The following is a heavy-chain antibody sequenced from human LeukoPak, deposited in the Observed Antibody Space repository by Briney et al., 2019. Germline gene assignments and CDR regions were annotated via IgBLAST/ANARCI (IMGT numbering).Heavy chain of an antibody. V-gene: IGHV3-21*06. Sequence: PGGSLRLSCEASGFSFSASSMNWVRQAPGKGLEWVSSILGDGPGLYYADSVKGRFTISRDNGKNSVYLEMNSLRDDDTAVYYCTREGGSTDAGFWGQGTLVTVSS. D-gene: IGHD5/OR15-5a*01. CDR2: ILGDGPGL. J-gene: IGHJ4*02. CDR1: GFSFSASS. CDR3: TREGGSTDAGF.